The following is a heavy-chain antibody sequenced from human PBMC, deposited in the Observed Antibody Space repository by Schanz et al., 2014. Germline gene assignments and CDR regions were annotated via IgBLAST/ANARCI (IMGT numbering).Heavy chain of an antibody. CDR1: GYNITSND. Sequence: QMHLVQSGAEVKKPGASVKVSCKASGYNITSNDVTWVRQATGLWLEWMGWMNPNSGNTGYAQKFQGRVTMTRNTSISTAYMELSSLRSEDTAVYYCARLGTGMAVAGSVIDSYYYYMDVWGEGTTVTVSS. V-gene: IGHV1-8*01. CDR2: MNPNSGNT. J-gene: IGHJ6*03. D-gene: IGHD6-19*01. CDR3: ARLGTGMAVAGSVIDSYYYYMDV.